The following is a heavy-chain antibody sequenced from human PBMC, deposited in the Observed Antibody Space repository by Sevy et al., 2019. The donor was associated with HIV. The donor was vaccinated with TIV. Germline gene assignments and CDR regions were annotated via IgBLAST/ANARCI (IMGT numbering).Heavy chain of an antibody. CDR3: ARGYYDFWSGYYRRDAFDS. J-gene: IGHJ3*02. D-gene: IGHD3-3*01. Sequence: ASVKVSCKASGYTITSYGISWVRQAPGQGLEWMGWISAYNGDTNYAQKLQGRVTMTTDTSTSTAYMELTSLRSDDTAVYFCARGYYDFWSGYYRRDAFDSWGQGTRVTVSS. CDR2: ISAYNGDT. V-gene: IGHV1-18*01. CDR1: GYTITSYG.